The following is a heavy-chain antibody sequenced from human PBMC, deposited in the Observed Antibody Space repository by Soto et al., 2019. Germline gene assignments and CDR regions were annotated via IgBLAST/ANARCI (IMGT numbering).Heavy chain of an antibody. CDR2: IYYSGSA. V-gene: IGHV4-59*01. J-gene: IGHJ4*02. CDR1: GGSISGFY. D-gene: IGHD2-21*02. CDR3: ARWTYCGGDCYWLDF. Sequence: SATLSLTCPISGGSISGFYWGWIRQPPGKGLEWIGNIYYSGSANYDPSLRSRVTISLNTSKNQFSLNLNSVTAADTAIYYCARWTYCGGDCYWLDFWGQGTLVTVS.